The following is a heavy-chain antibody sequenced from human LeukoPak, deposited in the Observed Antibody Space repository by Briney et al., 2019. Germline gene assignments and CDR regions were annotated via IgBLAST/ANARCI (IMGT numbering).Heavy chain of an antibody. D-gene: IGHD3-3*01. CDR1: GGSISSYY. V-gene: IGHV4-59*01. J-gene: IGHJ6*02. Sequence: PSETLSLTCTVSGGSISSYYWSWIRRPPGKGLEWIGYIYYSGSTNYNPSLKSRVTISVDTSKNQFSLKLSSVTAADTAVYYCARFYDFWSGYFTSYYYYGMDVWGQGTTVTASS. CDR3: ARFYDFWSGYFTSYYYYGMDV. CDR2: IYYSGST.